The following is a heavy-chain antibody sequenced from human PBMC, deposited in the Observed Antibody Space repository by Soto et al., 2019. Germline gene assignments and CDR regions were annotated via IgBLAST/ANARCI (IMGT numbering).Heavy chain of an antibody. D-gene: IGHD6-19*01. Sequence: PSETLRLSCAGSGYSIGDLGNRGVIRQPPGKGLEWIGSIYHSGSTYYNLSLKSRVTISADTSKNQISLKLISVTAADTALYYSARDLGTGFYHFDFWGQGTLVTGSS. CDR3: ARDLGTGFYHFDF. CDR2: IYHSGST. V-gene: IGHV4-38-2*02. J-gene: IGHJ4*02. CDR1: GYSIGDLGN.